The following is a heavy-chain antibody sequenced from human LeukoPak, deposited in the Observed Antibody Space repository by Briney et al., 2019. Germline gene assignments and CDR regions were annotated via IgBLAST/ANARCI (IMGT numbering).Heavy chain of an antibody. CDR1: GGSISSNSYY. CDR3: ARGGGSYPIDY. Sequence: PSETLSLTCTVSGGSISSNSYYWGWIRQPPGKGLEWIGSMYYSGSTRYNPSLKSRVTIYVDTSKNQFSLKPSSVTAADTAVYYCARGGGSYPIDYWGQGTLVTVSS. D-gene: IGHD1-26*01. J-gene: IGHJ4*02. V-gene: IGHV4-39*01. CDR2: MYYSGST.